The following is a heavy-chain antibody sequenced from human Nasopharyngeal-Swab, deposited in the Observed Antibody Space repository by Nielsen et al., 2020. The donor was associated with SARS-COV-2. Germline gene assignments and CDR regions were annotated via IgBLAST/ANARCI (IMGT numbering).Heavy chain of an antibody. D-gene: IGHD5-12*01. CDR2: ISYDGSNK. CDR1: GFTFSSYG. V-gene: IGHV3-30*18. J-gene: IGHJ6*03. CDR3: AKDGRVDIVATGYYYYYYMDV. Sequence: GGSLRLSCAASGFTFSSYGMHWVRQAPGKGLEWVAVISYDGSNKYYADSVKGRFTISRDNSKNTLYLQMNSQRAEDTAVYYCAKDGRVDIVATGYYYYYYMDVWGKGTTVTVSS.